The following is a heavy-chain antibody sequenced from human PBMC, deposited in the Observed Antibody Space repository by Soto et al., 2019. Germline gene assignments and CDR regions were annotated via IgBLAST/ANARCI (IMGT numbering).Heavy chain of an antibody. CDR1: GGSISSSSYY. Sequence: QLQLQESGPGLVKPSETLSLTCTVSGGSISSSSYYWGWIRQPPGKGLEWIGSIYYSGSTYYNPSLKCRVTISVDTSKNQFSLKLSSVTAADTAVYYCARHAYCGGDCYFGVLYYYYGMDVWGQGTTVTVSS. CDR3: ARHAYCGGDCYFGVLYYYYGMDV. J-gene: IGHJ6*02. V-gene: IGHV4-39*01. CDR2: IYYSGST. D-gene: IGHD2-21*02.